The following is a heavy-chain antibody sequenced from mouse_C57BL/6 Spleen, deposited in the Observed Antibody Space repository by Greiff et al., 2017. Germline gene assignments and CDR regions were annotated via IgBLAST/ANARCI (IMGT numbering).Heavy chain of an antibody. J-gene: IGHJ4*01. CDR3: ARSIYYDYDDSYAMDY. CDR1: GFTFSDYG. V-gene: IGHV5-17*01. CDR2: ISSGSSTI. Sequence: EVQVVESGGGLVKPGGSLKLSCAASGFTFSDYGMHWVRQAPEKGLEWVAYISSGSSTIYYADTVKGRFTISRDNAKNTLFLQMTSLKSEDTAMYYCARSIYYDYDDSYAMDYWGHGTSVTVSS. D-gene: IGHD2-4*01.